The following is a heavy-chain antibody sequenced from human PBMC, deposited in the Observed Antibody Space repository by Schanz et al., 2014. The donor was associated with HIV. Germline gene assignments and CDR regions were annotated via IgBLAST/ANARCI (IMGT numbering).Heavy chain of an antibody. CDR2: ISPYTGYT. D-gene: IGHD1-26*01. V-gene: IGHV1-8*01. Sequence: QVQLVQSGAEVKKPGASVKVSCKASGYTFSSYDINWVRQAPGQGLEWMGLISPYTGYTNYAQKFQVRVTMTRDTSISTAYLEVDSLKSEDTAVYYCARGPKWEGLMDVWGQGTTVIVSS. CDR1: GYTFSSYD. CDR3: ARGPKWEGLMDV. J-gene: IGHJ6*02.